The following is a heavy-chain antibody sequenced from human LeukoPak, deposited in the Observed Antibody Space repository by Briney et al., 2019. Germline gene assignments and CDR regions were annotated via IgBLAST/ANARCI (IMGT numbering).Heavy chain of an antibody. CDR1: GFTFSNSV. D-gene: IGHD4-11*01. CDR2: VSYEGSSE. V-gene: IGHV3-30*03. CDR3: ATNLLHDYKWDY. Sequence: GKSLRLSCEASGFTFSNSVMNWVRQAPGKGLEWVALVSYEGSSERYADSVKGRFTISRDNSKNVLYLQMNSLRVGDTAVYYCATNLLHDYKWDYWGQGTLVAVSS. J-gene: IGHJ4*02.